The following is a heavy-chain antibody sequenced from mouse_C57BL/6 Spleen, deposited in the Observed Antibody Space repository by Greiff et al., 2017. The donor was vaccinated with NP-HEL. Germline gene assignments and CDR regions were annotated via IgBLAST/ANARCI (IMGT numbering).Heavy chain of an antibody. CDR3: ARSELTILDY. Sequence: QVQLQQPGAELVKPGASVKLSCKASGYTFTSYWMHWVKQRPGRGLEGIGRIDPNSGGTKYNEKFKSKATLTVDKPSSTAYMQLSSLTSEDSAVYYCARSELTILDYWGQGTTLTVSS. V-gene: IGHV1-72*01. CDR2: IDPNSGGT. D-gene: IGHD1-3*01. CDR1: GYTFTSYW. J-gene: IGHJ2*01.